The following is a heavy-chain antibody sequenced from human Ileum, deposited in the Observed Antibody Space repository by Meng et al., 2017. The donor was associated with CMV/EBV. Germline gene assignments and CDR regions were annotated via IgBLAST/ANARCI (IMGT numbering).Heavy chain of an antibody. CDR2: IYYSGST. J-gene: IGHJ5*02. Sequence: LHLQESGPGLVTPSETLSLTCTVSGDSISSGSYYWAWIRQTPEKGLEWMGSIYYSGSTYDNPSLRSRVTISVDTSKNQFSLKLTSVTAADTAIYYCAGDWGPYSSRGYFDPWGQGTLVTVSS. D-gene: IGHD6-19*01. CDR3: AGDWGPYSSRGYFDP. V-gene: IGHV4-39*07. CDR1: GDSISSGSYY.